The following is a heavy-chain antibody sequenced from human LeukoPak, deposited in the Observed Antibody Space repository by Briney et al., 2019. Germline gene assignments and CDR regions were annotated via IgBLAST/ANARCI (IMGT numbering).Heavy chain of an antibody. Sequence: SETLSLTCTVSGGSISSSSYYWGWIRQPPGKGLEWIGSIYYSGSTYYNPSLKSRVTISVDTSKNQFSLKLSSVTAADTAVYYCARLTNYDSWSGYYRTFDYWGQGTLVTVSS. J-gene: IGHJ4*02. CDR3: ARLTNYDSWSGYYRTFDY. V-gene: IGHV4-39*01. CDR2: IYYSGST. CDR1: GGSISSSSYY. D-gene: IGHD3-3*01.